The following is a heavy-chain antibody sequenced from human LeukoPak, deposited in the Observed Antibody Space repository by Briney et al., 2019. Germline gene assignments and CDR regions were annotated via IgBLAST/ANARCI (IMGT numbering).Heavy chain of an antibody. CDR3: ARVGYCTDGVCYSMDL. Sequence: ASVKVSCKASGYAFTAHYIHWVRQAPGQGFEWMGWINPNSGGPNYAQKFQGSVTMTRDTSISTAYMELSRLTSDDTAIYYCARVGYCTDGVCYSMDLWGRGTRVIVSS. D-gene: IGHD2-8*01. V-gene: IGHV1-2*02. CDR1: GYAFTAHY. J-gene: IGHJ6*04. CDR2: INPNSGGP.